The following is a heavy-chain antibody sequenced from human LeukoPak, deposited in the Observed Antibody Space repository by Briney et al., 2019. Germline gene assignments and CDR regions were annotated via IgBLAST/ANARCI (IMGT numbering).Heavy chain of an antibody. D-gene: IGHD3-22*01. Sequence: GESLKISCKGSGYTFTNHWIGWVRQLPGEGLEWMGIIFPGDSDTKYSPSIEGQVTMPADKSISTAFLQWSSLKASDTAMYYCASRYDSSGSFDYWGQGTLVTVSS. CDR2: IFPGDSDT. CDR1: GYTFTNHW. CDR3: ASRYDSSGSFDY. J-gene: IGHJ4*02. V-gene: IGHV5-51*01.